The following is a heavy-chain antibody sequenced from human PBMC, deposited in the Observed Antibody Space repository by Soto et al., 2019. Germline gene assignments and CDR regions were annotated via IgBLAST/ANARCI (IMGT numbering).Heavy chain of an antibody. J-gene: IGHJ5*02. CDR3: VRDGTKTLRDWFDP. CDR2: IYATGTT. V-gene: IGHV4-4*07. Sequence: SETLSLTCTVSGASISGYYWSWIRKSAGKGLEWIGRIYATGTTDYNPSLKSRVMMSVDTSKKQFSLKLRSVTAADTAVYYCVRDGTKTLRDWFDPWGQGISVTVAS. D-gene: IGHD1-1*01. CDR1: GASISGYY.